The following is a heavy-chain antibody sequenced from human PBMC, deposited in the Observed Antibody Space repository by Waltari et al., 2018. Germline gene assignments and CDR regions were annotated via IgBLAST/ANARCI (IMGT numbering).Heavy chain of an antibody. J-gene: IGHJ4*02. D-gene: IGHD4-4*01. V-gene: IGHV3-30*18. CDR2: ISYDGSNN. CDR3: VKDGVGRESNYDPSFDY. CDR1: GFTFSNYA. Sequence: QVQLVESGGGVVQPGRSLRLSCAASGFTFSNYAMHWVRQSPGTGREWVAVISYDGSNNYYVDSLKGRFTISRDNSKNTLYLQMNSLRAEDTAVYYCVKDGVGRESNYDPSFDYWGQGTLVTVSS.